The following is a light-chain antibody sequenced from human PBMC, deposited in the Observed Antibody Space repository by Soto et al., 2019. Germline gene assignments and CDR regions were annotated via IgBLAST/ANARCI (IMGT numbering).Light chain of an antibody. CDR2: SNN. Sequence: QAVVTQPPSASGTPGQRVTISCSGSSSNIGSNNVNWYQQLPRTDPQHLIYSNNQRPSGVPDRCSGSTSGTSAALAIIGLQSADEADYYCAAWDDSLNGVVFGGGTQVTVL. CDR3: AAWDDSLNGVV. J-gene: IGLJ2*01. CDR1: SSNIGSNN. V-gene: IGLV1-44*01.